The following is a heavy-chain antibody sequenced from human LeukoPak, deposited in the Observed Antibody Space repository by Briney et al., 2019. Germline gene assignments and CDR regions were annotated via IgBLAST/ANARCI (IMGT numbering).Heavy chain of an antibody. CDR2: ISGSGGST. V-gene: IGHV3-23*01. CDR1: GFTFSSYA. J-gene: IGHJ4*02. CDR3: AKAGWFGESKDDY. D-gene: IGHD3-10*01. Sequence: QAGGSLRLSCAASGFTFSSYAMSWVRQAPGEGLEWVSAISGSGGSTYYADSVKGRFTISRDNSKNTLYLQMNSLRAEDTAVYYCAKAGWFGESKDDYWGQGTLVTVSS.